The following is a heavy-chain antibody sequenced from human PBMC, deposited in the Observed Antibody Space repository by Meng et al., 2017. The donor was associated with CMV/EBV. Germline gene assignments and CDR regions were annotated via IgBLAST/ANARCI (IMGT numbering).Heavy chain of an antibody. D-gene: IGHD2-15*01. CDR1: GSFISSYV. V-gene: IGHV4-4*07. Sequence: GPGPGLGKPSESLSAPCTVSGSFISSYVWSWIRQPAAKGLEWIGRIYTSGSTNYNTSLKSRVTMSVATSKNQFSLKLSSVTAADTAVYYCARSMVVAGDWFDPWRQGTLVTVSS. CDR3: ARSMVVAGDWFDP. CDR2: IYTSGST. J-gene: IGHJ5*02.